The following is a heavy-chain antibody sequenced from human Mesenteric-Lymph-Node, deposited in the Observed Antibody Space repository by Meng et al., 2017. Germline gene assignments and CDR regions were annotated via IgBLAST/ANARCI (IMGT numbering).Heavy chain of an antibody. V-gene: IGHV7-4-1*04. Sequence: QVQLVPSGSELKKSGAAVKVSCKASGYTLTTYAMNWVRQAPGQGLEWMGWINTNTGNPTYAQGFTGRFVFSLDTSVNMAYLQITSLKAEDTAVYYCVRGDWFDPWGQGTLVTVSS. CDR2: INTNTGNP. CDR3: VRGDWFDP. CDR1: GYTLTTYA. J-gene: IGHJ5*02.